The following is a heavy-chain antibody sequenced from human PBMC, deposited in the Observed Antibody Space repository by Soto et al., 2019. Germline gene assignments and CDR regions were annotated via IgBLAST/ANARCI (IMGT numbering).Heavy chain of an antibody. V-gene: IGHV3-30*18. CDR1: GFTFSSYG. Sequence: QVQLVESGGGVVQPGRSLRLSCAASGFTFSSYGMHWVRQAPGKGLEWVAVMSYDGSNKYYADSVKGRFAISRDNSKNTLYLQMHSLRAEDTAVYYCAEDYYHPYFSGALDYWGQGTLVTVSS. CDR2: MSYDGSNK. CDR3: AEDYYHPYFSGALDY. J-gene: IGHJ4*02. D-gene: IGHD3-22*01.